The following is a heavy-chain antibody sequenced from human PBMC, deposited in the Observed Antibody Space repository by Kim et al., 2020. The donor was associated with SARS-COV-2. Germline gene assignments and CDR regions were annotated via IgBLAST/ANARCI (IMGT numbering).Heavy chain of an antibody. V-gene: IGHV4-39*01. D-gene: IGHD6-13*01. Sequence: SETLSLTCTVSGGSISSSSYYWGWIRQPPGKGLEWIGSIYYSGSTYYNPSLKSRVTISVDTSKNQFSLKLSSVTAADTAVYYCARRRWQQLNYFDYWGQG. CDR2: IYYSGST. CDR1: GGSISSSSYY. CDR3: ARRRWQQLNYFDY. J-gene: IGHJ4*02.